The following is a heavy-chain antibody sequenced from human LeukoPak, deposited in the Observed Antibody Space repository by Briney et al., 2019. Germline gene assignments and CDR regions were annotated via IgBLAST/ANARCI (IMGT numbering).Heavy chain of an antibody. D-gene: IGHD6-6*01. CDR3: ARGSSSADAFDI. Sequence: GRSLRLSCAASGFTFSNFGMHWVRQAPGKGLEWVAVISYDGSSKYYVDSVKGRFTISRDNSRNTLYLQMNSLRAEDTAVYYCARGSSSADAFDIWGQGTMVTVSS. V-gene: IGHV3-30*03. CDR2: ISYDGSSK. CDR1: GFTFSNFG. J-gene: IGHJ3*02.